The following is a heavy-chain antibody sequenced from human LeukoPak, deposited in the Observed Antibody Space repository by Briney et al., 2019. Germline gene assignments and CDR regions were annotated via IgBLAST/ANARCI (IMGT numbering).Heavy chain of an antibody. J-gene: IGHJ4*02. CDR3: AREYYYDSGTYPIDY. Sequence: PGGSLRLSCAASGFTFSSYSMNWVRQAPGKGLEWVSLISSSSSYIYYADSVKGRFTISRDNAKNSLYLQMNSLRADDTAVYYCAREYYYDSGTYPIDYWAQGTLVTVSS. D-gene: IGHD3-10*01. CDR1: GFTFSSYS. CDR2: ISSSSSYI. V-gene: IGHV3-21*01.